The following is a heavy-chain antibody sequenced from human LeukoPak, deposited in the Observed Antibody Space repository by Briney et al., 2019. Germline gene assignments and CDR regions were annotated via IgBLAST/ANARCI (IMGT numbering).Heavy chain of an antibody. Sequence: PGGSLRLSCAASGFTFSSYGMPGVRQAPGKGRDGVAIIWYDGTNKHYPDSVKGRFTISRDNSKNTLYLHIHKLRVEDAAVSYCVRDAGYDGSNSKSAGAFDIWGQGTMVIVSS. D-gene: IGHD3-22*01. CDR2: IWYDGTNK. CDR1: GFTFSSYG. CDR3: VRDAGYDGSNSKSAGAFDI. J-gene: IGHJ3*02. V-gene: IGHV3-33*01.